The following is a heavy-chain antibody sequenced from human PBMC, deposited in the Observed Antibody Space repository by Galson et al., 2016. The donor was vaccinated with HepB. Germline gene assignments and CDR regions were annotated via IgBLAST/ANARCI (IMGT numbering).Heavy chain of an antibody. J-gene: IGHJ4*02. D-gene: IGHD3-3*01. CDR1: GFTFNNYA. CDR2: IVAADGGT. CDR3: AKVKEATYGSWRGHSE. Sequence: SLRLSCAASGFTFNNYAMSWVRQAPGKGLEWVSTIVAADGGTYYTDSVRGRFTISRDTSANTLYLEMNSLRAEDTAVYYCAKVKEATYGSWRGHSEWGQGTLVTVSS. V-gene: IGHV3-23*01.